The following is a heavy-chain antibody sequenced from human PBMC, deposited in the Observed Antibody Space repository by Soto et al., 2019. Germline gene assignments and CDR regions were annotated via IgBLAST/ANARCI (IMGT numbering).Heavy chain of an antibody. CDR1: GFTFGTYA. J-gene: IGHJ4*02. V-gene: IGHV3-23*01. CDR2: TPGSGGSA. CDR3: AKGGSSGWFYFDF. Sequence: GGSLRLSCAASGFTFGTYAMNWVRQAPGKGLEWVSSTPGSGGSAYYADSVRGRFTISRDNSKNTVYLQLDSLRPEDSAIYYCAKGGSSGWFYFDFWGQGTQVTVYS. D-gene: IGHD6-19*01.